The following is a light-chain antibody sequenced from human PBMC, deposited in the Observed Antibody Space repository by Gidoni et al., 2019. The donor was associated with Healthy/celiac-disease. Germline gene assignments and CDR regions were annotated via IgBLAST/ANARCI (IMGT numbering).Light chain of an antibody. CDR3: QQRSNWPPRRT. J-gene: IGKJ1*01. Sequence: EIVLTQSPATLSLSPGERATLSCRASQSVSSYLAWYQQKPGQAPRLLIYDASNRATGIPARFSGSGSGTDFTLTISSLEPEDFAVYYCQQRSNWPPRRTFXXXTKVEIK. CDR2: DAS. V-gene: IGKV3-11*01. CDR1: QSVSSY.